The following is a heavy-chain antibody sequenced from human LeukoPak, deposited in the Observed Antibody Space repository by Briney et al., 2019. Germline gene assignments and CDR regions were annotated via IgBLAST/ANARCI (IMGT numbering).Heavy chain of an antibody. J-gene: IGHJ4*02. CDR2: FDPEDGET. CDR1: GYTLTELS. CDR3: ATLLYYYDSSGYYHKQDY. V-gene: IGHV1-24*01. Sequence: GASVKVSCKVSGYTLTELSMHWVRQAPGKGLEWMGGFDPEDGETIYAQKFQGRVTMTEDTSTDTAYMELSSLRSEDTAVYYCATLLYYYDSSGYYHKQDYWGQGTLVTVSS. D-gene: IGHD3-22*01.